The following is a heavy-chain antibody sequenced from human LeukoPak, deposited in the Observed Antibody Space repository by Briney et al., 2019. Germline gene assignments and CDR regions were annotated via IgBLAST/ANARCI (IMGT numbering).Heavy chain of an antibody. CDR2: IYSGGST. CDR1: GFTVSSYY. D-gene: IGHD6-19*01. J-gene: IGHJ4*02. Sequence: GGSLILSCAASGFTVSSYYMYWVRQAPGKGLEWVSFIYSGGSTYYADSVKGRFTISRDNSKSTSYLQMNSLRAEDTAVYYCARGSGWDFDYWGQGTLVTVSS. CDR3: ARGSGWDFDY. V-gene: IGHV3-66*01.